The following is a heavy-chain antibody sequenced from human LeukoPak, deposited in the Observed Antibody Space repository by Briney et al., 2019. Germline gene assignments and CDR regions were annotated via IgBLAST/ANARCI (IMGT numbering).Heavy chain of an antibody. J-gene: IGHJ5*02. CDR3: ARRRGITMVRGVINWFDP. CDR1: GDSISSGDYY. V-gene: IGHV4-61*02. Sequence: PSQTLSLTCTVSGDSISSGDYYWSWIRQPAGKGLEWIGRISSSGSTNYNPSLKSRVTMSVDTSKNQFSLKLSSVTAADTAVYYCARRRGITMVRGVINWFDPWGQGTLVTVSS. D-gene: IGHD3-10*01. CDR2: ISSSGST.